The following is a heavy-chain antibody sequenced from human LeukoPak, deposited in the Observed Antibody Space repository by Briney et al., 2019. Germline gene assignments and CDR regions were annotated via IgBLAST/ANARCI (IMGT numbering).Heavy chain of an antibody. CDR3: AKGSYYYDSADYFDY. Sequence: GGSLRLSCAASGFTFSSYAMSWVRHAPGKGLEWVSTLRGSGGNTYYADSVKGRVPISRDNSKNTLYLQMNSLRVEDTAVYHCAKGSYYYDSADYFDYWGQGTLVTVSS. CDR1: GFTFSSYA. V-gene: IGHV3-23*01. CDR2: LRGSGGNT. D-gene: IGHD3-22*01. J-gene: IGHJ4*02.